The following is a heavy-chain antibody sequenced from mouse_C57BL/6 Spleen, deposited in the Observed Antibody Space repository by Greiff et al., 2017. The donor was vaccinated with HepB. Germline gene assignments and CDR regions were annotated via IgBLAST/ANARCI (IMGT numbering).Heavy chain of an antibody. D-gene: IGHD2-4*01. CDR1: GYSFTNYW. CDR2: IHPKSGST. J-gene: IGHJ4*01. CDR3: ARPYDYDKAMDY. V-gene: IGHV1-64*01. Sequence: QVQLKQPGAELVKPGASVKLSCKASGYSFTNYWMHWVKQRPGQGLEWIGMIHPKSGSTNYNEKFKNKATLTVDKSSSTAYMQLSSLTSEDSAVYYCARPYDYDKAMDYWGQGTSVTVSS.